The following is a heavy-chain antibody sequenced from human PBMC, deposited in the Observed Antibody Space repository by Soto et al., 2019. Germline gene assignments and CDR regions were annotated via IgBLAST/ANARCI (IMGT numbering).Heavy chain of an antibody. CDR3: ARNYGRVAFDI. Sequence: SETMSLTCTVSGGSLSSYYWSWIRQPPGKGLEWIGYIYYSGSTNYNPSLKSRVTISVDTSKNQFSLKLSSVTAADTAVYYCARNYGRVAFDIWGQGTMVTVSS. D-gene: IGHD4-17*01. CDR1: GGSLSSYY. CDR2: IYYSGST. V-gene: IGHV4-59*01. J-gene: IGHJ3*02.